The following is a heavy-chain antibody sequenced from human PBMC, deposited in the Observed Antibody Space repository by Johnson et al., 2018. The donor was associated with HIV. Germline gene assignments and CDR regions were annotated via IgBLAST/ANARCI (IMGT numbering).Heavy chain of an antibody. CDR3: ARATMSYKVWLQLSAACDI. CDR1: RFTFSSYW. CDR2: IKQDGSEK. D-gene: IGHD5-24*01. Sequence: VQLVESGGGLVQPGGSLRLSCAASRFTFSSYWMSWVRQAPGKGLEWVANIKQDGSEKYYVDSVKGRFTISRDNAKNSLYLQMNSLRAEDTALYYCARATMSYKVWLQLSAACDIWGQGTMVTVSS. J-gene: IGHJ3*02. V-gene: IGHV3-7*01.